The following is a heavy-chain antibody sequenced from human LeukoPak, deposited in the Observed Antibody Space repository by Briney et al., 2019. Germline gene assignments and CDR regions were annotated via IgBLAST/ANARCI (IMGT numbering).Heavy chain of an antibody. J-gene: IGHJ4*02. CDR3: AKDRDFWSGKAFDY. V-gene: IGHV3-33*06. D-gene: IGHD3-3*01. CDR1: GFTFSSYG. Sequence: GGTLRLSCAASGFTFSSYGMHWVRQAPGKGLEWVADIWFDGGNKYYADSVKGRFTVSRDNSKNTLYLQMNSLRAEDTAVYYCAKDRDFWSGKAFDYWGQGTLVTVSS. CDR2: IWFDGGNK.